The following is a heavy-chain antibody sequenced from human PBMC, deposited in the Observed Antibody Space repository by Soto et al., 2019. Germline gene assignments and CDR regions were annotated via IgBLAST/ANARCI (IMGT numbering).Heavy chain of an antibody. D-gene: IGHD3-22*01. CDR1: GFTFSSYA. CDR2: ISYDGSNK. Sequence: GGPRRLSRAASGFTFSSYAMHWVRQAPGKGLEWVAVISYDGSNKYYADSVKGRFTISRDNSKNTLYLQMNSLRAEDTAVYYCARGATWYDSSGYHSRLLADAFDISGQGTMVTVSS. CDR3: ARGATWYDSSGYHSRLLADAFDI. J-gene: IGHJ3*02. V-gene: IGHV3-30-3*01.